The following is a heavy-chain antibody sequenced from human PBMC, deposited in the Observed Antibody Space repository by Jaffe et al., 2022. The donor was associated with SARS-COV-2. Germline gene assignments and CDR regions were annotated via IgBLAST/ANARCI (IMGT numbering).Heavy chain of an antibody. CDR2: IYPGDSDT. CDR3: ARRGGVQSTTGTTGVYFDY. V-gene: IGHV5-51*01. CDR1: GYSFTSYW. D-gene: IGHD1-7*01. Sequence: EVQLVQSGAEVKKPGESLKISCKGSGYSFTSYWIGWVRQMPGKGLEWMGIIYPGDSDTRYSPSFQGQVTISADKSISTAYLQWSSLKASDTAMYYCARRGGVQSTTGTTGVYFDYWGQGTLVTVSS. J-gene: IGHJ4*02.